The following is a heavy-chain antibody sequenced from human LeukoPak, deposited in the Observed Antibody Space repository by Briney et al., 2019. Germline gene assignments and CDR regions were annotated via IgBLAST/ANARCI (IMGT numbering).Heavy chain of an antibody. D-gene: IGHD5-18*01. J-gene: IGHJ4*02. Sequence: SETLSLTCAVYGGSFSGYHWSWVRQPPGKGLEWIGEINHSGSTNYNPSLKSRVTISVDTSKNQFSLKLSSVTAADTAVYYCAGILDTAMVNGEYYLDYWGQGTPVSVSS. V-gene: IGHV4-34*01. CDR1: GGSFSGYH. CDR3: AGILDTAMVNGEYYLDY. CDR2: INHSGST.